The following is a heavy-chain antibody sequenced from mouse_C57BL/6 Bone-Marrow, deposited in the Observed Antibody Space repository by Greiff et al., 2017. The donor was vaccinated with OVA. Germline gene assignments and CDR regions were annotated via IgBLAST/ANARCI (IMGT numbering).Heavy chain of an antibody. Sequence: QVQLKQSGAELVRPGASVTLSCKASGYTFTDYEMHWVKQTPVHGLEWIGAIDPETGGTAYNQKFKGKAILTADKSSSTAYMELRSLTSEDSAVYYCTRYYYGSSYGDWGQGTTLTVSS. D-gene: IGHD1-1*01. V-gene: IGHV1-15*01. CDR2: IDPETGGT. CDR3: TRYYYGSSYGD. CDR1: GYTFTDYE. J-gene: IGHJ2*01.